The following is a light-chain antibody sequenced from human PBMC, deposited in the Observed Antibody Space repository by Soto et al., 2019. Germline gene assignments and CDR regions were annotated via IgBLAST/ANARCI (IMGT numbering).Light chain of an antibody. CDR3: CSYAGSRHYV. Sequence: QSALTQPRSVSGSPGQSVTISCTGTSSDVGGYNYVSWYQQHPGKAPKLMIYDVSKRPSAFPDRFSGSKSGNTASLTISGLQAEDEADYYCCSYAGSRHYVFGTGTKLTVL. J-gene: IGLJ1*01. CDR1: SSDVGGYNY. CDR2: DVS. V-gene: IGLV2-11*01.